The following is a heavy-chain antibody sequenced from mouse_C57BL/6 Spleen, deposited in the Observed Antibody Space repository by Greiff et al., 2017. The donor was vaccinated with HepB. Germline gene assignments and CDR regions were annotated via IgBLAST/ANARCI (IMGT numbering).Heavy chain of an antibody. CDR3: ARPYYGSSFYYFDY. V-gene: IGHV5-17*01. Sequence: EVQVVESGGGLVKPGGSLKLSCAASGFTFSDYGMHWVRQAPEKGLEWVAYISSGSSTIYYADTVKGRFTISRDNAKNTLFLQMTSLRSEDTAMYYCARPYYGSSFYYFDYWGQGTTLTVSS. CDR2: ISSGSSTI. CDR1: GFTFSDYG. D-gene: IGHD1-1*01. J-gene: IGHJ2*01.